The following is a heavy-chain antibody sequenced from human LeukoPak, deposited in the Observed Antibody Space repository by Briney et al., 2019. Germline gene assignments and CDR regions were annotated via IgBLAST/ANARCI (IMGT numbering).Heavy chain of an antibody. CDR1: GFTFSSYT. Sequence: GGSLRLSCAASGFTFSSYTMHWVRQAPGKGLEWVAFIRYDGSNKYYADSVKGRFTISRDNSKNTLYLQMNSLRAEDTAVYYCAKATDYDFWSGYDRNSNWFDPWGQGTLVTVSS. V-gene: IGHV3-30*02. CDR2: IRYDGSNK. CDR3: AKATDYDFWSGYDRNSNWFDP. J-gene: IGHJ5*02. D-gene: IGHD3-3*01.